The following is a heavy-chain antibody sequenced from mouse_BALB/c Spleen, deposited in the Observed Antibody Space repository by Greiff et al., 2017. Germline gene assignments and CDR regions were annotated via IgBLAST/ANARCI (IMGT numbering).Heavy chain of an antibody. CDR2: ISSGSSTI. J-gene: IGHJ2*01. CDR1: GFTFSSFG. CDR3: ARNGNYVGYYFDY. Sequence: EVQGVESGGGLVQPGGSRKLSCAASGFTFSSFGMHWVRQAPEKGLEWVAYISSGSSTIYYADTVKGRFTISRDNPKNTLFLQMTSLRSEDTAMYYCARNGNYVGYYFDYWGQGTTLTVSS. D-gene: IGHD2-1*01. V-gene: IGHV5-17*02.